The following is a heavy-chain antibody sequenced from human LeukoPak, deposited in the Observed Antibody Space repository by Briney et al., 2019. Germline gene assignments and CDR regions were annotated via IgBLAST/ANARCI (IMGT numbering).Heavy chain of an antibody. J-gene: IGHJ4*02. CDR3: AILYSSSWYVGY. V-gene: IGHV3-7*03. CDR2: IDEDASER. D-gene: IGHD6-13*01. Sequence: GGSLRLSCAASGFTFSNYWMSWVRQAPGKGLEWVANIDEDASERYYVDSAKGRFTVSRDNAKRSVYLQMNSLRAEDTAVYYCAILYSSSWYVGYWGQGTLVTVSS. CDR1: GFTFSNYW.